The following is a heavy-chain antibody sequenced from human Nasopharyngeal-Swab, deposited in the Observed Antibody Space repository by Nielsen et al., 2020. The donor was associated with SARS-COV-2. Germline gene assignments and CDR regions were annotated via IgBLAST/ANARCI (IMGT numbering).Heavy chain of an antibody. V-gene: IGHV4-31*02. CDR3: ASYLGYCSGGSCYSLFDY. Sequence: WIRQPPGKGLEWIGYIYYNGSTYYNPSLKSRVNISPDTSKNQFSLKLSSVTAADTAVYYCASYLGYCSGGSCYSLFDYWGQETLVTVSS. J-gene: IGHJ4*02. CDR2: IYYNGST. D-gene: IGHD2-15*01.